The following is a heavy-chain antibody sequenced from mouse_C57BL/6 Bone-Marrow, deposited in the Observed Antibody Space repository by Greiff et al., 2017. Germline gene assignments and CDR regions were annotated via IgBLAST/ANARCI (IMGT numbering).Heavy chain of an antibody. V-gene: IGHV1-18*01. Sequence: VQLQQSGPELVKPGASVKIPCKASGYTFTDYNMDWVKQSHGKSLEWIGDINPNNGGTIYNQKFKGKATLTVDTSSSPAYMELRSLTSEDTAVYYCAISYYYGSSPWYFDVWGTGTTVTVSS. J-gene: IGHJ1*03. CDR3: AISYYYGSSPWYFDV. CDR2: INPNNGGT. CDR1: GYTFTDYN. D-gene: IGHD1-1*01.